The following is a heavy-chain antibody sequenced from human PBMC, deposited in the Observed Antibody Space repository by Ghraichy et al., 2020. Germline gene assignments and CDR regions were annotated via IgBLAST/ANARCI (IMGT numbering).Heavy chain of an antibody. D-gene: IGHD4-17*01. CDR2: IYYSGST. Sequence: SETLSLTCTVSGGSVSSGSYYWSWIRQPPGKGLEWIGYIYYSGSTNYNPSLKSRVTISVDTSKNQFSLKLSSVTAADTAVYYCASNRDGDYSNYYFDYWGQGTLVTVSS. J-gene: IGHJ4*02. V-gene: IGHV4-61*01. CDR1: GGSVSSGSYY. CDR3: ASNRDGDYSNYYFDY.